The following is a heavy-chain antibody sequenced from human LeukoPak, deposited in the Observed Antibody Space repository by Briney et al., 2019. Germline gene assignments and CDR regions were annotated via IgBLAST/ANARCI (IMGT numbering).Heavy chain of an antibody. CDR2: ISWNSGSI. CDR3: VRGPRYYDDSGFHYGVFDI. V-gene: IGHV3-9*03. D-gene: IGHD3-22*01. CDR1: GFTFDDYA. J-gene: IGHJ3*02. Sequence: PGGSLRLSCAASGFTFDDYAMHWVRQAPGKGLEWVSGISWNSGSIGYADSVKGRFTISRDNAKNSLYLQMNSLRAEDMALYYCVRGPRYYDDSGFHYGVFDIWGQGTVVTVSS.